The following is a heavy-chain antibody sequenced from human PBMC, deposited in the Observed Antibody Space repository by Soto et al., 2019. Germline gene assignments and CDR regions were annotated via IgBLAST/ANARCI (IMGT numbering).Heavy chain of an antibody. CDR3: AKDLQSYGDYDYYCYGMDV. Sequence: QVQLVESGGGEVQPGRSLTISCAASGFTFSTYGMHWVRQTPVKGLEWVAVISYDGTNKFYSDSVKGRFTISRDNFKNTLSLQMNSLRADDTAVYSCAKDLQSYGDYDYYCYGMDVWGLGTRVTVSS. J-gene: IGHJ6*02. CDR1: GFTFSTYG. D-gene: IGHD4-17*01. V-gene: IGHV3-30*18. CDR2: ISYDGTNK.